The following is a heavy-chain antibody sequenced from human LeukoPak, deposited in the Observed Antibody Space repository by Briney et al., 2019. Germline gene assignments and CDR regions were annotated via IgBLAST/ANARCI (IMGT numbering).Heavy chain of an antibody. V-gene: IGHV3-23*01. CDR3: ANSVVAATFDC. D-gene: IGHD2-15*01. CDR2: ISGSGGST. CDR1: GFPFSTYW. Sequence: PGGSLRLSCAGFGFPFSTYWMSWVRQAPGKGLEWVSAISGSGGSTYYADSVKGRFPISRDNSKNTLYLQMNSLRAEDTAVYYCANSVVAATFDCWGQGTLVTVSS. J-gene: IGHJ4*02.